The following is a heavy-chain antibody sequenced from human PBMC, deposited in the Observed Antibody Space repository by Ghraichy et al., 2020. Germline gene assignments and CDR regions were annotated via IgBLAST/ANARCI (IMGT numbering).Heavy chain of an antibody. CDR2: ISYDGNNK. CDR3: ARTPWEVISNSFDY. V-gene: IGHV3-30*04. D-gene: IGHD1-26*01. J-gene: IGHJ4*02. CDR1: GFSFSACA. Sequence: GGSLRLSCAASGFSFSACAMHWVRQAPGKGPEWVAFISYDGNNKYYADSVKGRFTISRDNSKDTLYLQMNTLRAEDTAVYYCARTPWEVISNSFDYWAREPWSPSPQ.